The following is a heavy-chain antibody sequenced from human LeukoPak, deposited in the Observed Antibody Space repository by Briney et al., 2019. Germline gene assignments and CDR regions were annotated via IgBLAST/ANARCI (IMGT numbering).Heavy chain of an antibody. CDR3: ARKTTTGPTKAAFDI. CDR1: GYSISTSNY. D-gene: IGHD4-17*01. Sequence: SETLSLTCAVSGYSISTSNYWAWIRQPPGKGLEWIGHIYYTGSIHYNPPLKSRVTMSVDTSKNQFSLKLSSVTAVDTAVYYCARKTTTGPTKAAFDIWGQGTMVTVTS. J-gene: IGHJ3*02. V-gene: IGHV4-28*05. CDR2: IYYTGSI.